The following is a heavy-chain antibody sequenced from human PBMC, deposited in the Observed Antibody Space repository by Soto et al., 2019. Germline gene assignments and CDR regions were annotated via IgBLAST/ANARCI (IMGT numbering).Heavy chain of an antibody. CDR2: ISAYNGNT. V-gene: IGHV1-18*04. CDR1: GYTFTSYG. Sequence: QVQLVQSGAEVKKPGASVKVSCKASGYTFTSYGISWVRQAPGQGLEWMGWISAYNGNTNYAQKLQGRVTMTTDTSTSTAYMELRSLRSDDTAVYYCARDPPLYCSSTSCYPSYYYGMDVWGQGTTVTVSS. J-gene: IGHJ6*02. CDR3: ARDPPLYCSSTSCYPSYYYGMDV. D-gene: IGHD2-2*01.